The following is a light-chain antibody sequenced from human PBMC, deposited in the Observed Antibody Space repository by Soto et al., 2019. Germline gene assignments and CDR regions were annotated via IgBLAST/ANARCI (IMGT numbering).Light chain of an antibody. CDR3: QQYHHWPVT. CDR2: GAS. V-gene: IGKV3-15*01. CDR1: QSVSSN. Sequence: EIVLTQSPGTLSLSRGERATLSCRASQSVSSNYLAWYQQKPGQAPGLLISGASTGATGPPSRFSGSGSGTDFTLTINSLQSEDVAVYYCQQYHHWPVTFGGGTKVDI. J-gene: IGKJ4*01.